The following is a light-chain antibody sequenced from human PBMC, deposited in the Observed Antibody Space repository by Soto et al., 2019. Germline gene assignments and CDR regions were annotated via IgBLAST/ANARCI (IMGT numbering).Light chain of an antibody. J-gene: IGKJ4*01. Sequence: EIVLTQSPATLSLSPGERATLSCRASQSVSSSLAWYQQKPGQAPRLLISDASNMATGIPARFSGSGSGTDFTLTISSLEPEDFAVYYCQQRSNWPPLTFGGGTKVEIK. CDR2: DAS. V-gene: IGKV3-11*01. CDR1: QSVSSS. CDR3: QQRSNWPPLT.